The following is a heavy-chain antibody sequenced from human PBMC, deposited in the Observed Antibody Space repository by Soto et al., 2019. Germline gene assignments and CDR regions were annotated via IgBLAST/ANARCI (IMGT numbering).Heavy chain of an antibody. D-gene: IGHD2-21*01. V-gene: IGHV3-30-3*01. Sequence: QVQLVESGGGVVQPGTSLRLSCAASGFTFSNYDMHWVRQAPGKGLEWVAVISYDGINKYYTDSVKVRFTISRDNSKNALYLQMNSLRAEETAIYYCARDHLDSPDYRGQGALVTLS. CDR1: GFTFSNYD. CDR2: ISYDGINK. J-gene: IGHJ4*02. CDR3: ARDHLDSPDY.